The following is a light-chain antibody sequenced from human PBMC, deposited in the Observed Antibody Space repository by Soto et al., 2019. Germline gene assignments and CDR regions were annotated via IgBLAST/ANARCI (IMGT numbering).Light chain of an antibody. V-gene: IGKV3-20*01. CDR3: QQCDRSPWT. CDR2: GAS. J-gene: IGKJ1*01. Sequence: EIVLTQSPGTLSLSPGERATLSCRASQTINSNYLVWFQQKPGQAPRLLIYGASSRATGIPDRFSGSGSGTDFTLNISSLEPEDFAVYYCQQCDRSPWTFGQGTKVEIK. CDR1: QTINSNY.